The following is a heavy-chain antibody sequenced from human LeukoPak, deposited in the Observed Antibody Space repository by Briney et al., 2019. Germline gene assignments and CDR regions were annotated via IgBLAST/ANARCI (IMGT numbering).Heavy chain of an antibody. V-gene: IGHV1-18*01. CDR1: GYTLTSDG. Sequence: ASVKVSCKASGYTLTSDGISWVRQAPGQGLEWMGWISAYNGNTNYAQKFQGRVTMTTDTSTSTAYMEVRSLRSDDTAVYYCARDACSGGSCYFDFWGQGTLVTVSS. CDR2: ISAYNGNT. D-gene: IGHD2-15*01. J-gene: IGHJ4*02. CDR3: ARDACSGGSCYFDF.